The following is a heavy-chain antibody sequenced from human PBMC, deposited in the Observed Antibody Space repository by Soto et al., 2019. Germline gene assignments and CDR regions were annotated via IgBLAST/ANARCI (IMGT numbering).Heavy chain of an antibody. V-gene: IGHV1-18*01. CDR3: AREGVAPYYYYGMDV. J-gene: IGHJ6*02. D-gene: IGHD5-12*01. CDR1: GYTFTRSG. CDR2: ISTYNGDT. Sequence: QVQLVQSGAEVKKPGASVKVSCKASGYTFTRSGISWVRQAPGQGLEWMGWISTYNGDTNYAQKFQGRVTMTTDTSTRTAYMELRSLRSDDTAVYYCAREGVAPYYYYGMDVWGQGTTVTVSS.